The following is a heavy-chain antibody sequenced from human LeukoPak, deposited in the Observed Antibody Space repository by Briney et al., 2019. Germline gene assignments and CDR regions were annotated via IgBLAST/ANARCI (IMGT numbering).Heavy chain of an antibody. CDR1: SGSTSSYF. CDR3: GRQGYTASHYFLDF. V-gene: IGHV4-4*07. D-gene: IGHD2-2*02. CDR2: IYTTGTT. Sequence: TSETLSLTCTVSSGSTSSYFWGWVRQPPGKGLEWIGRIYTTGTTHYNPSLKSRVTMSIDTSTNQFSLNLRSMTAADTAVYYCGRQGYTASHYFLDFWSQGTLVAVS. J-gene: IGHJ4*02.